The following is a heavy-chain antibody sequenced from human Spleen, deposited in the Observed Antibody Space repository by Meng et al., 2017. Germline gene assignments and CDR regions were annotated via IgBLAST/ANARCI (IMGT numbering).Heavy chain of an antibody. V-gene: IGHV4-34*02. CDR1: GGAFSGYY. Sequence: VHLRQLGAGLLKPSETLSLTCACYGGAFSGYYWSWVRQPPGKGLEWIGEINHTGRTNYNPSLKSRVAISIDTSNNQFSLNLSSVTAADTAVYYCARVSGYSVRIYLDYWGQGTLVTVSS. CDR2: INHTGRT. J-gene: IGHJ4*02. CDR3: ARVSGYSVRIYLDY. D-gene: IGHD5/OR15-5a*01.